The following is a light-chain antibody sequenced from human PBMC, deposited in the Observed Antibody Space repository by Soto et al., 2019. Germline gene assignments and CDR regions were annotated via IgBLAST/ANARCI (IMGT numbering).Light chain of an antibody. CDR1: QPISSW. CDR3: QQASSFPLT. CDR2: SAS. J-gene: IGKJ4*01. Sequence: IQMTQSPSSVSASVGDRVIITCRASQPISSWLAWYQQKPGLPPNLLIYSASTLRSGVPSRFSGSESGTLFTLTITNLQPEDFATYFCQQASSFPLTFGGGTKVEVK. V-gene: IGKV1-12*01.